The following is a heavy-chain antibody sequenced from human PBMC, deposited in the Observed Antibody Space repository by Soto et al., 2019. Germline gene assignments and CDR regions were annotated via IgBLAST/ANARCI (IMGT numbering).Heavy chain of an antibody. CDR3: ARTKGCSTSFHVDY. Sequence: WTWIRQHPGKGLEWIGYIYYSGSTKHNPSHKSRITISVDTSKNQFSLKLNSVTAAETAVYYCARTKGCSTSFHVDYWGQGTQVTVSS. V-gene: IGHV4-31*02. J-gene: IGHJ4*02. CDR2: IYYSGST. D-gene: IGHD2-2*01.